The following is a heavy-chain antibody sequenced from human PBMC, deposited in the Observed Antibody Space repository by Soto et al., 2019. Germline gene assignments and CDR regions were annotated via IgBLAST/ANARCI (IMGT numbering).Heavy chain of an antibody. J-gene: IGHJ6*02. V-gene: IGHV1-18*01. CDR1: GYPFTSYG. Sequence: QVHLVQSGAEVKKPGASVKVSCKASGYPFTSYGIGWVRQAPGQGLEWMGWISPYNGNTNYPQKFQDRVTMTTDTSANTFYIELRSLKSDDTAVYYCARGQSFDLNYYYGIDVWGQGSTVTVSS. CDR2: ISPYNGNT. CDR3: ARGQSFDLNYYYGIDV.